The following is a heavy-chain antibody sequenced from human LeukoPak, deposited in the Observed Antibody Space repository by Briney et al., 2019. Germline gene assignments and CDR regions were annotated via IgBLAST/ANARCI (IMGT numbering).Heavy chain of an antibody. CDR3: ARHEGYYDYYYYMDV. CDR2: IYYSGST. J-gene: IGHJ6*03. CDR1: GGSISSSSYY. Sequence: SETLSLTCTVSGGSISSSSYYWGWIRQPPGKGLEWIGSIYYSGSTYYNPSLKSRVTISVDTSKNQFSLKLSSVTAADTAVYYCARHEGYYDYYYYMDVWGKGTRVTVSS. D-gene: IGHD3-22*01. V-gene: IGHV4-39*01.